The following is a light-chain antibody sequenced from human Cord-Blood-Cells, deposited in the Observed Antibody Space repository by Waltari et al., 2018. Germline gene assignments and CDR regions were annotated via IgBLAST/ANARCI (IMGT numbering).Light chain of an antibody. J-gene: IGKJ3*01. CDR1: RSVSSSY. V-gene: IGKV3-20*01. CDR2: GAS. Sequence: DIVLTQSPGTLPQPPGQRATLYCRASRSVSSSYLAWYQQKPGQAPRLLNYGASSSDTGIPDRCSGCGSGTDFTLTISRLEPEEVSVYYCQQYGSSPLGPGTKVDIK. CDR3: QQYGSSP.